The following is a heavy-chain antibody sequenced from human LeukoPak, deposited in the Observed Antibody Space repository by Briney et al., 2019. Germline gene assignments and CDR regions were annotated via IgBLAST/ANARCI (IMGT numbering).Heavy chain of an antibody. V-gene: IGHV3-21*01. J-gene: IGHJ4*02. D-gene: IGHD1-14*01. Sequence: GGSLRLSCAASGFTFSSYSMNWVRQAPGKGLEWVSSISSSSSYIYYADSVKGRFTISRDNPKNSLYLQMNSLRAEDTAVYYCARDAAGSAYFDYWGQGTLVTVSS. CDR1: GFTFSSYS. CDR3: ARDAAGSAYFDY. CDR2: ISSSSSYI.